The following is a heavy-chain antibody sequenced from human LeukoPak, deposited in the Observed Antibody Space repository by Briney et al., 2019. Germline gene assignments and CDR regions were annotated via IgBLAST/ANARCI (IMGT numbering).Heavy chain of an antibody. Sequence: SETLSLTCAVHGGSFSGYYWSWIRQPPGKGLEWIGEINHSGSTNYNPSLKSRVTISVDTSKNQFSLKLSSVTAADTAVYYCARMYDWSGAWFDPWGQGTLVTVSS. CDR1: GGSFSGYY. D-gene: IGHD1-1*01. J-gene: IGHJ5*02. V-gene: IGHV4-34*01. CDR2: INHSGST. CDR3: ARMYDWSGAWFDP.